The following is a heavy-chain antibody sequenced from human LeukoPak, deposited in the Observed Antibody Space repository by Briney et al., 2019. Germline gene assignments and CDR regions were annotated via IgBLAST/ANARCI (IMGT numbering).Heavy chain of an antibody. CDR2: IYYSGST. D-gene: IGHD6-6*01. CDR3: ARHSSGSAKGRPDY. CDR1: GGSISSSSYY. V-gene: IGHV4-39*01. J-gene: IGHJ4*02. Sequence: SETLSLTCTVSGGSISSSSYYWGWIRQPPGKGLEWVGSIYYSGSTYYNPFLKSRVTISVDTSKNQFSLKLSSVTAADTAVYYCARHSSGSAKGRPDYWGQGTLVTVSS.